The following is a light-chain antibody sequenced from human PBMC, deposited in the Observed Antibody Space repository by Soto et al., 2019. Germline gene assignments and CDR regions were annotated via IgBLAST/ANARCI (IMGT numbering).Light chain of an antibody. CDR1: QNVKTR. Sequence: EKVMTQSPATLSVSPGERATLSCRASQNVKTRLAWYQQKPGQAPRLLIYDAFTRATGIPARFSGSASGTEFTLTISSLQSEDFAIYYCQKYNGGPLTFGGGTKVEIK. CDR3: QKYNGGPLT. CDR2: DAF. V-gene: IGKV3-15*01. J-gene: IGKJ4*01.